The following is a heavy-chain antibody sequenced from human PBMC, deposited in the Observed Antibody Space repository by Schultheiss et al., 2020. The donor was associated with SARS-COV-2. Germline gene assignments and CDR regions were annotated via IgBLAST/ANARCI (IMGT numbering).Heavy chain of an antibody. D-gene: IGHD4-17*01. Sequence: SVKVSCKASGGTLRSYAISWVRQAPGQGLEWMGGIIPILGTTNHAQKFQGRVTITADKSTSTAYMELSSLRSEDTAVYYCAEGRYGDYGEYWGQGTLVTVSS. J-gene: IGHJ4*02. CDR3: AEGRYGDYGEY. V-gene: IGHV1-69*06. CDR2: IIPILGTT. CDR1: GGTLRSYA.